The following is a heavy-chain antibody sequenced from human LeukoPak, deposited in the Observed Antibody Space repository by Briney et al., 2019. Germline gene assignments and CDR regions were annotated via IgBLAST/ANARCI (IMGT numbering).Heavy chain of an antibody. D-gene: IGHD6-19*01. CDR1: GFTFSAYG. V-gene: IGHV3-30*02. Sequence: PGGSLRLSCAAPGFTFSAYGMHWVRQTPGKGLEWVAFIRFDGSNKYYADSVKGRFTISRDNSKNTLYLQMNSLRAEDTAVYYCAKPMVAVAALYYYYYYMDVWGKGTTVTISS. J-gene: IGHJ6*03. CDR2: IRFDGSNK. CDR3: AKPMVAVAALYYYYYYMDV.